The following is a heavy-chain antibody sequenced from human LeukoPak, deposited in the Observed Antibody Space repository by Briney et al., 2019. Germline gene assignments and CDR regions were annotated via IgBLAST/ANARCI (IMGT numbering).Heavy chain of an antibody. CDR1: GFTFSSYS. D-gene: IGHD3-10*01. CDR2: ISSSSSTI. J-gene: IGHJ4*02. Sequence: PGESLRLSCAASGFTFSSYSMNWVRQAPGKGLEWVSYISSSSSTIYYADSVKGRFTISRDNAKNSLYLQMNSLRAEDTAVYYCARDRMVRGVSHDYWGQGTLVTVSS. CDR3: ARDRMVRGVSHDY. V-gene: IGHV3-48*01.